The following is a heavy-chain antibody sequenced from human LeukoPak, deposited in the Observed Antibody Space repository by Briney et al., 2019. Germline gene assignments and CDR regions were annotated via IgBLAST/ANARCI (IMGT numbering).Heavy chain of an antibody. CDR3: ARDLHRYYDILTGYYLDY. D-gene: IGHD3-9*01. Sequence: ASVKASCKASGYTFTSYGISWVRQAPGQGLEWMGWISAYNGNTNYAQKLRGRVTMTTDTSTSTAYMELRSLRSDDTAVYYCARDLHRYYDILTGYYLDYWGQGTLVTVSS. V-gene: IGHV1-18*01. CDR1: GYTFTSYG. CDR2: ISAYNGNT. J-gene: IGHJ4*02.